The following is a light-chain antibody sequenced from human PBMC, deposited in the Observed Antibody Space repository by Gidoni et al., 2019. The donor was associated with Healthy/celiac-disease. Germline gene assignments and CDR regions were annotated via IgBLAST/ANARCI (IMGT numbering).Light chain of an antibody. CDR2: EVS. V-gene: IGLV2-8*01. CDR1: SSDVGGYNY. CDR3: SSYAGSNSVV. J-gene: IGLJ2*01. Sequence: QSALTQPPSASGSPVPSVTISCTGTSSDVGGYNYVSWYQQHPGKAPKLMIYEVSKRPSGVPDRFSGSKSGNTASLTVSGLQAEDEADYYCSSYAGSNSVVFGGGTKLTVL.